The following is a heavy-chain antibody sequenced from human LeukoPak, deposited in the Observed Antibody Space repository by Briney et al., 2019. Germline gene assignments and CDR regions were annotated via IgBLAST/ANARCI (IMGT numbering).Heavy chain of an antibody. CDR1: GGSISSYY. CDR3: ARHEAQWNAFDI. V-gene: IGHV4-59*08. J-gene: IGHJ3*02. D-gene: IGHD6-19*01. CDR2: IYYSGST. Sequence: SETLSLTRTVSGGSISSYYWSWIRQPPGKGLEWIGYIYYSGSTNYNPSLKSRVTISVDTSKNQFSLKLSSVTAADTAVYYCARHEAQWNAFDIWGQGTMVTVSS.